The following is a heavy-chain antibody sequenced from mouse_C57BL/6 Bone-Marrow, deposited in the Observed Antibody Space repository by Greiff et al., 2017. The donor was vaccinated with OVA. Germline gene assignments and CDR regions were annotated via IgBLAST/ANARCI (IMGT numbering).Heavy chain of an antibody. V-gene: IGHV7-1*01. Sequence: EVKLMESGGGLVQSGRSLRLSCATSGFTFSDFYMEWVRQAPGKGLEWIAASRNKANDYTTEYSATVKGRFIVSRDTSQSILYLQMNALRAEDTAIYYCARDAGGNYVMAMDYWGQGTSVTVSS. CDR3: ARDAGGNYVMAMDY. J-gene: IGHJ4*01. CDR2: SRNKANDYTT. D-gene: IGHD2-1*01. CDR1: GFTFSDFY.